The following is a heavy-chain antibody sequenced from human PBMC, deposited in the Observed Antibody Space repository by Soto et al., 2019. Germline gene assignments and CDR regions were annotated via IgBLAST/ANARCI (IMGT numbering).Heavy chain of an antibody. CDR1: GYPVTAYY. Sequence: QLHLVQSGAVVKKPGASVTVSCSASGYPVTAYYMHWVRQAPGRGLEWMGGINPATGAAKYTQTFQGRVTMTRDTSTSTVFMELSGPTPEDTAVFYCARGGGVGVAGSAAFDMWGQGTLVTVSS. D-gene: IGHD3-3*01. V-gene: IGHV1-2*02. J-gene: IGHJ3*02. CDR2: INPATGAA. CDR3: ARGGGVGVAGSAAFDM.